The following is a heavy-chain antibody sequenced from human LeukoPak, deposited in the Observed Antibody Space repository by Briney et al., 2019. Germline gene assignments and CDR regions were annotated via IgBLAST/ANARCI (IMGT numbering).Heavy chain of an antibody. D-gene: IGHD1-26*01. CDR3: ARDGGELLMNAFDI. V-gene: IGHV1-2*02. J-gene: IGHJ3*02. Sequence: GASVKVSCKASGYTFTGYYMHWVRQAPGQGLEWMGWINPNSGGTNYAQKFQGRVTMTRDTSTSTVYMELSSLRSEDTAVYYCARDGGELLMNAFDIWGQGTMVTVSS. CDR1: GYTFTGYY. CDR2: INPNSGGT.